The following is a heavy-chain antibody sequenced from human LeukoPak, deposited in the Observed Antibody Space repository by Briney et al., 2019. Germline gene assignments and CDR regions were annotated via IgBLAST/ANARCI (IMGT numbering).Heavy chain of an antibody. CDR1: GGSFSGYY. Sequence: SETLSLTCAVYGGSFSGYYWSWIRQPPGKGLEWIGEINHSGSTNYNPSLKSRVTISVDTSKNQFSLKLSSVTAAGTAVYHCARGRGYDILTGYYRTRFYFDYWGQGTLVTVSS. D-gene: IGHD3-9*01. V-gene: IGHV4-34*01. CDR3: ARGRGYDILTGYYRTRFYFDY. CDR2: INHSGST. J-gene: IGHJ4*02.